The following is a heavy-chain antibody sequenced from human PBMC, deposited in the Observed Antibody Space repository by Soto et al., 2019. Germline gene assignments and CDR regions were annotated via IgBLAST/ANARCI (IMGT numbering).Heavy chain of an antibody. CDR3: AKKLLVLITSAALYYFDY. J-gene: IGHJ4*02. CDR1: GFTFGNYA. CDR2: ISGGGDAT. V-gene: IGHV3-23*01. Sequence: EVQLLESGGGLVQPGGSLRLSCAASGFTFGNYAFSWVRQAPGKGLERVSVISGGGDATYYPDSVKGRFTTSGDNSKNTMYLELYSRRAAGSSVYYCAKKLLVLITSAALYYFDYWGQGTLVTVSS. D-gene: IGHD2-8*02.